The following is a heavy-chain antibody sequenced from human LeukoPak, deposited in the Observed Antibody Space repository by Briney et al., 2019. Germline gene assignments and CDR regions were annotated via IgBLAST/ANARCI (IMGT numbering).Heavy chain of an antibody. CDR1: GFTFSSYA. Sequence: GGSLRLSCAASGFTFSSYAIHWVRQAPGKGLEYVSAISSNGGSTYYANSVKGRFTISRDNSKNTLYLQMGSLRAEDMAVYYRARTLCGGDCYLYDAFDIWGQGTMVTVSS. CDR3: ARTLCGGDCYLYDAFDI. J-gene: IGHJ3*02. V-gene: IGHV3-64*01. CDR2: ISSNGGST. D-gene: IGHD2-21*02.